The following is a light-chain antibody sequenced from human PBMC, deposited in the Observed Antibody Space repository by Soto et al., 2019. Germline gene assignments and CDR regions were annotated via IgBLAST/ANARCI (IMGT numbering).Light chain of an antibody. CDR3: QQSYSTLWT. CDR2: AAS. J-gene: IGKJ1*01. V-gene: IGKV1-39*01. Sequence: DLQMTQSPSSLSASVGDRVTITCRASQSISSYLNWYQQKPGKAPKLMIYAASSLQSGVPSRFSGSGFGTDFTLTISSLHPEDFATYSCQQSYSTLWTFGQGTKVEV. CDR1: QSISSY.